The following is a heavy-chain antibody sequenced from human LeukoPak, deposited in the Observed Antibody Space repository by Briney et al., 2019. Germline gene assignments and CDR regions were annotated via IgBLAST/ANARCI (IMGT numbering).Heavy chain of an antibody. Sequence: PGGSLRLSCAASGFTFSSYSMNWVRQAPGKGLEWVSSISSSSSYIYYADSVKGRSTISRDNAKNSLYLQMNSLRAEDTAVYYCARYCSSTSCYADAFDIWGQGTMVTVSS. CDR1: GFTFSSYS. CDR2: ISSSSSYI. CDR3: ARYCSSTSCYADAFDI. J-gene: IGHJ3*02. V-gene: IGHV3-21*01. D-gene: IGHD2-2*01.